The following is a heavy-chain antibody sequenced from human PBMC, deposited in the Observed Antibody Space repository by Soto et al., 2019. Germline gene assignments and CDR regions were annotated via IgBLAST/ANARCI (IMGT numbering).Heavy chain of an antibody. V-gene: IGHV3-11*01. CDR2: ISSSGSTI. D-gene: IGHD4-17*01. CDR3: ARVHRSTVTTCYFDY. CDR1: GFTFSDYY. J-gene: IGHJ4*02. Sequence: PGGSLRLSCAASGFTFSDYYMSWIRQAPGKGLEWVSYISSSGSTIYYADSVKGRFTISRDNAKNSLYPQMNSLRAEDTAVYYCARVHRSTVTTCYFDYWGQGTLVTVS.